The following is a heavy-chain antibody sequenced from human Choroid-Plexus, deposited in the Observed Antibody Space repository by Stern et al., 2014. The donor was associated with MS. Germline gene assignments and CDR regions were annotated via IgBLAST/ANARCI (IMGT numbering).Heavy chain of an antibody. D-gene: IGHD3-3*01. CDR2: INPNTGSA. CDR1: GYIFTGYY. J-gene: IGHJ6*02. Sequence: QMKLVQSGAEVKKPGASVKVSCKTSGYIFTGYYIHWVRQAPGQGLEWMAWINPNTGSAKYAKKFKGRVTVSRDTSISKGYVEMSSLTSDDTAVYYCARDQRGITIFGVVTDYYYLGMDVWGQGTTVTVSS. V-gene: IGHV1-2*02. CDR3: ARDQRGITIFGVVTDYYYLGMDV.